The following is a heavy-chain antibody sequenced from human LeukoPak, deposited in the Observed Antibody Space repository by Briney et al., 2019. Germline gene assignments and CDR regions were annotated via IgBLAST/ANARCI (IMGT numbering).Heavy chain of an antibody. V-gene: IGHV4-39*01. Sequence: SETLSLTCSVPGGSISSSSNYWGWIRQPPGKGLEWIGSIYYSGDTYYNPSLRSRVTISVDTSKNQFSLKLTSVTAADTAVYYCARCGYSYGYYYYGMDVWGQGTTVTVSS. CDR2: IYYSGDT. CDR3: ARCGYSYGYYYYGMDV. D-gene: IGHD5-18*01. J-gene: IGHJ6*02. CDR1: GGSISSSSNY.